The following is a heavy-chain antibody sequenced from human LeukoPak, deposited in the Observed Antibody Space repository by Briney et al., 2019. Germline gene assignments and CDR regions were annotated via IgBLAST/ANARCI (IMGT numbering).Heavy chain of an antibody. V-gene: IGHV3-53*01. CDR1: GFTVSSIY. Sequence: GGSLRLSCAASGFTVSSIYMSWVRQAPGKGPEWVSVIFGGGTTHYADSVKGRFSISRDNSRNTLNLQMNSLRAEDTAVYYCAGSGRGSGGLYFDYWGQGTLVTVSS. J-gene: IGHJ4*02. D-gene: IGHD6-19*01. CDR2: IFGGGTT. CDR3: AGSGRGSGGLYFDY.